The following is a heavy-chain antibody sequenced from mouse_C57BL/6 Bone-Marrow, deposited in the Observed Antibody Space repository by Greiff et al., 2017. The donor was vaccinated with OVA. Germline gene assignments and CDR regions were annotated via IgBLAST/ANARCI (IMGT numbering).Heavy chain of an antibody. CDR3: ARQRYYAMDY. CDR1: GFTFSDYY. CDR2: ISNGGGST. J-gene: IGHJ4*01. V-gene: IGHV5-12*01. Sequence: EVQVVESGGGLVQPGGSLKLSCAASGFTFSDYYMYWVRQTPEKRLEWVAYISNGGGSTYYPDTVKGRFTISRDNAKNTLYLQMSRLKSEDTAMYYCARQRYYAMDYWGQGTSVTVSS.